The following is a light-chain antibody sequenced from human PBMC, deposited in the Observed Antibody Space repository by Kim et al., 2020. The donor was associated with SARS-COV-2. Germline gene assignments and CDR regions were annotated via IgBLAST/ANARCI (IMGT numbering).Light chain of an antibody. CDR2: KAS. V-gene: IGKV1-5*03. CDR3: QQYQSYPLT. CDR1: QSVSIW. Sequence: DIQMTQSPSTLSASVGDRVTITCRASQSVSIWLAWFQQKPGKAPKPLIYKASDLESGVPSRFSASGSGTEFTLTISSLHPDDFATYYCQQYQSYPLTFGQGTKLEI. J-gene: IGKJ2*01.